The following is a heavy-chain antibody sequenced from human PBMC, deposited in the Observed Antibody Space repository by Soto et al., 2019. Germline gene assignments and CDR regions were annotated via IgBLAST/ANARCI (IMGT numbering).Heavy chain of an antibody. V-gene: IGHV3-9*01. CDR3: VKGYSRSWTLGDY. Sequence: EVQLVESGGGLVQPGRSLRLSCAASGFTFNYYAMHWVRQAPGKGLEWVSGIIWNSDGAGYADSVKGRFTISRDNAKNSLYLQMNSLRAEDTALYYCVKGYSRSWTLGDYWGQGTLVTVSS. CDR2: IIWNSDGA. CDR1: GFTFNYYA. D-gene: IGHD6-13*01. J-gene: IGHJ4*02.